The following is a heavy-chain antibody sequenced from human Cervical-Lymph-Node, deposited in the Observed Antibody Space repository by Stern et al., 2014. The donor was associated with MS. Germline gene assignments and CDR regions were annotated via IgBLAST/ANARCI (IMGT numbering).Heavy chain of an antibody. CDR1: GFTFSSYA. CDR3: SKTPVTRLNDF. V-gene: IGHV3-23*04. Sequence: EVQLEESGGGLVQPGGSLRLSCAASGFTFSSYAMSWVRQAPGKGLEWVSAISGSGGSTYYADSVKGRVTISRDNRTNTLYVQMNSLKAEDTAVLYWSKTPVTRLNDFWGQGTLVTVSS. CDR2: ISGSGGST. J-gene: IGHJ4*02. D-gene: IGHD4-17*01.